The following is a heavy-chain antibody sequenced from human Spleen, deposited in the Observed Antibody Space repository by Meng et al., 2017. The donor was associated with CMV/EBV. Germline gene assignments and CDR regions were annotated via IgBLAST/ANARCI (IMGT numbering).Heavy chain of an antibody. CDR2: ISAYNGNT. V-gene: IGHV1-18*04. J-gene: IGHJ5*02. CDR3: AREGLLDP. CDR1: GYPFTGYY. Sequence: QVLLVQSGAEMKKPGASVKVSCRASGYPFTGYYMHWVRQAPGQGLEWMGWISAYNGNTNYAQKLQGRVTMTTDTSTSTAYMELRSLRSDDTAVYYCAREGLLDPWGQGTLVTSPQ.